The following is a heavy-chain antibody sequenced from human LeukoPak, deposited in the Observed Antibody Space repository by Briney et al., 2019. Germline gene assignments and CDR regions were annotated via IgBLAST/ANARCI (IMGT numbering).Heavy chain of an antibody. Sequence: SETLSLTCSVSGGSISNYYWSWIRQPAGKGLEWIGRIYSSGSINYNSSLKSRVTMSVDTSKNQFSLKLNSGTAADTAVYYCASFHRHRTDYWGQGTLVTVSS. CDR3: ASFHRHRTDY. V-gene: IGHV4-4*07. CDR2: IYSSGSI. J-gene: IGHJ4*02. CDR1: GGSISNYY.